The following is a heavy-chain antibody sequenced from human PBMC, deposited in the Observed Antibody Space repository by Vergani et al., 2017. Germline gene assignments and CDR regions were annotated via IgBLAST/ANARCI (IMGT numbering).Heavy chain of an antibody. CDR1: GGSFSGYY. V-gene: IGHV4-34*01. J-gene: IGHJ3*02. Sequence: QVQLQQWGAGLLKPSETLSLTCAVYGGSFSGYYWSWIRQPPGKGLEWIGSIYYSGSTYYNPSLKSRVTISVDTSKNQFSLKLSSVTAADTAVYYCARYYYGGNSGRAFDIWGQGTMVTVSS. CDR2: IYYSGST. CDR3: ARYYYGGNSGRAFDI. D-gene: IGHD4-23*01.